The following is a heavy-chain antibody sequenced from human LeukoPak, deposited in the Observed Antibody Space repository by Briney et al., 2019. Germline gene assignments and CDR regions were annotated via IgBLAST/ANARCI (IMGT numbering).Heavy chain of an antibody. CDR3: ARSAYSSSWTDWFDP. CDR1: GFTFSSYA. Sequence: GRSLRLSCAASGFTFSSYAMHWVRQAPGKGLEWVAVISYDGSNKYYADSVKGRFTISRDNSKNTLYLQMNSLRAEDTAMYYCARSAYSSSWTDWFDPWGQGTLVTVSS. CDR2: ISYDGSNK. D-gene: IGHD6-13*01. V-gene: IGHV3-30*01. J-gene: IGHJ5*02.